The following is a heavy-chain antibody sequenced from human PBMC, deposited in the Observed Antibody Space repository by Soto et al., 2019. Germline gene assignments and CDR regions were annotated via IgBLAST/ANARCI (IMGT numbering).Heavy chain of an antibody. V-gene: IGHV4-30-2*01. CDR3: ARDLWFGELFHPYYYYYYGMDV. D-gene: IGHD3-10*01. J-gene: IGHJ6*02. CDR1: GDTISTGGYT. Sequence: SETLSLTCDVSGDTISTGGYTWAWIRQPPGKALEWIGHTYHSGNPYYNPSLKSRVIISVDRSKNQFSLKVRSVTAADTAVYYCARDLWFGELFHPYYYYYYGMDVWGQGTTVTVSS. CDR2: TYHSGNP.